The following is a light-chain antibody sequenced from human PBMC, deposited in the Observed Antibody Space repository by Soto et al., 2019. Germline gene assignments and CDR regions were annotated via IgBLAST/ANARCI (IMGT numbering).Light chain of an antibody. CDR1: SSDVGGYNY. Sequence: QSALTQPASVSGSPGQSIAISCTGTSSDVGGYNYVSWYQQHPGKTPNLMIYDVSNRPSGVSNRFSGSKSGNTASLTISRLQAEDEADYYCSSYTSSSTWVFGGGTKVTVL. CDR3: SSYTSSSTWV. J-gene: IGLJ3*02. CDR2: DVS. V-gene: IGLV2-14*01.